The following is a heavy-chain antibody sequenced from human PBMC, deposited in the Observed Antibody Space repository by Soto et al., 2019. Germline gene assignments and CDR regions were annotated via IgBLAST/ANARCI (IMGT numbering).Heavy chain of an antibody. CDR3: ARRVAAHPYFDF. D-gene: IGHD6-6*01. J-gene: IGHJ4*02. CDR1: GCIFANDW. V-gene: IGHV5-51*01. CDR2: IFPGDSDT. Sequence: GESLKISCKGSGCIFANDWIAWVRQMPGKGLEWMGIIFPGDSDTRYSPSFQGQVTISADKSINTAYLQWSSLKASDTAVYYCARRVAAHPYFDFWGQGALVTVSS.